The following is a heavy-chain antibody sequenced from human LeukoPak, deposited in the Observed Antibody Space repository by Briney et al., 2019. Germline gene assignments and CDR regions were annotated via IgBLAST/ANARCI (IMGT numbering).Heavy chain of an antibody. J-gene: IGHJ6*03. Sequence: ASVKVSCKASGYTFTGYYMHWVRQAPGQGLEWMGWINPNSGGTNYAQKFQGRVTMTRDTSISTAYMELSRLRSDDTAVYYCAXXXXXXXYSYGFYYYMDVWGKGTTVTISS. D-gene: IGHD5-18*01. CDR3: AXXXXXXXYSYGFYYYMDV. CDR2: INPNSGGT. V-gene: IGHV1-2*02. CDR1: GYTFTGYY.